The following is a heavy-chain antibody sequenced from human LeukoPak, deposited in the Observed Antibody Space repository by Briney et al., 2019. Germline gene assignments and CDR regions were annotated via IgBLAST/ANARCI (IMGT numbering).Heavy chain of an antibody. D-gene: IGHD3-10*01. V-gene: IGHV4-39*07. CDR3: AKPNGYGLVAI. CDR1: GGSISTSNYY. Sequence: SETLSLTCTVSGGSISTSNYYWGWIRQPPGKGLEWIGNIFYSGSTYYSPSLKSRVTISLDTSSNQFSLKLNSVTAADTAVYYCAKPNGYGLVAIWGQGTMVTVSS. J-gene: IGHJ3*02. CDR2: IFYSGST.